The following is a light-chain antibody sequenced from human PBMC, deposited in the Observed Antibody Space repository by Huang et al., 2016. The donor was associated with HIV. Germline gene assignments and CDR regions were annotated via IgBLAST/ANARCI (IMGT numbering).Light chain of an antibody. J-gene: IGKJ5*01. CDR1: QEINDY. V-gene: IGKV1-33*01. Sequence: DIQMTQSPSSLSAPVGDRVTITCQASQEINDYLNWYQQKPGIAPQLFIHTASNLETGVPSRFRGSGSGTHFTFTISSLQPEDIGSYYCQQYKNVPITFGQGTRLDIK. CDR3: QQYKNVPIT. CDR2: TAS.